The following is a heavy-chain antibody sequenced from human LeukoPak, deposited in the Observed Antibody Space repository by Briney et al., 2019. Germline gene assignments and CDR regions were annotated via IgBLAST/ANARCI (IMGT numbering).Heavy chain of an antibody. CDR2: ISSRGTAT. Sequence: PGGSLRLSCAASGFTLSDYYMIWIRQAPGKGLEWVSYISSRGTATYYADSVRGRFTISRDNAKNSLHLQMNSLRVEDTAVYYCARDWRRTMYYFDYWGQGTLVTVSS. CDR3: ARDWRRTMYYFDY. J-gene: IGHJ4*02. D-gene: IGHD3-3*01. V-gene: IGHV3-11*04. CDR1: GFTLSDYY.